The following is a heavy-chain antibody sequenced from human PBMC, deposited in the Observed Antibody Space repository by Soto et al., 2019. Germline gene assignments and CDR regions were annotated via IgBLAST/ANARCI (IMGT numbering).Heavy chain of an antibody. V-gene: IGHV4-34*01. CDR3: ARGRIAVAGTVDYYYYGMDV. CDR1: GGSFSGYY. Sequence: SETLSLTCAVYGGSFSGYYWSWIRQPPGKGLEWIGEINHSGSTNYNPSLKSRVTISVDTSKNQFSLKLSSVTAADTAVYYCARGRIAVAGTVDYYYYGMDVWGQGTTVTVSS. J-gene: IGHJ6*02. D-gene: IGHD6-19*01. CDR2: INHSGST.